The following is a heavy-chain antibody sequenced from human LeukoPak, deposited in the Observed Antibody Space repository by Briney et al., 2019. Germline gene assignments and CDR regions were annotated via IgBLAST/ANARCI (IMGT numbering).Heavy chain of an antibody. CDR3: ARERAGYGGLGP. V-gene: IGHV1-2*06. Sequence: ASVKVSCKASGYTFTGYYMHWVRQAPGQGLEWMGRINPNSGGTNYAQKFQGRVTMTRDTSISTAYMELSRLRSDDTAVYYCARERAGYGGLGPWGQGTLVTVSS. CDR1: GYTFTGYY. D-gene: IGHD4-23*01. CDR2: INPNSGGT. J-gene: IGHJ5*02.